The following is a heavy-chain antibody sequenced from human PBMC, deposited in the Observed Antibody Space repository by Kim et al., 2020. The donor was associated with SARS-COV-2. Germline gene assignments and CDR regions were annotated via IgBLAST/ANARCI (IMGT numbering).Heavy chain of an antibody. CDR2: IWYDGSNK. J-gene: IGHJ4*02. CDR3: ARDAYDFWSGSSYYFDY. D-gene: IGHD3-3*01. CDR1: GFTFSSYG. V-gene: IGHV3-33*01. Sequence: GGSLRLSCAASGFTFSSYGMHWVRQAPGKGLEWVAVIWYDGSNKYYADSVKGRFTISRDNSKNTLYLQMNSLRAEDTAVYYCARDAYDFWSGSSYYFDYWGQGTLVTVSS.